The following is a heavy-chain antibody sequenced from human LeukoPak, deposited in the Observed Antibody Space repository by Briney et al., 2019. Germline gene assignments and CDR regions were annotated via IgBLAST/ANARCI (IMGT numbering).Heavy chain of an antibody. J-gene: IGHJ4*02. V-gene: IGHV4-39*01. D-gene: IGHD1-7*01. CDR1: GGSISSSSYY. CDR2: VSNSGST. Sequence: SETLSLTCSVSGGSISSSSYYWGWIRQPPGKGLEWIGSVSNSGSTYYTPSLKSRVSISVDMFKNQFSLKLSSVTAADTAIYYCARTEYSWNYNYWGQGILVTVSS. CDR3: ARTEYSWNYNY.